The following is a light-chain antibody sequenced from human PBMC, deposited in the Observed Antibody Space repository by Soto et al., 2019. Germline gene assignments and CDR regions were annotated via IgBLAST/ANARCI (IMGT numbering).Light chain of an antibody. CDR2: GAS. CDR3: QQYNNWGT. V-gene: IGKV3-15*01. CDR1: QSVSSN. Sequence: EIVMTQSPATLPVSPGERATLSCRASQSVSSNLAWYQQKPGQAPRLLIYGASTRATGIPARFSGSGSGTEFTLTISSLQSEDFAVYYCQQYNNWGTFGQGTKVGIK. J-gene: IGKJ1*01.